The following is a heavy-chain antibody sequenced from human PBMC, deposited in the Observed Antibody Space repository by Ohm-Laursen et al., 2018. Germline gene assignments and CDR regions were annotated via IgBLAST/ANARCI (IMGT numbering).Heavy chain of an antibody. V-gene: IGHV3-9*01. CDR2: VSWNSDTT. CDR1: GFTFPNYA. CDR3: AKARSPGSYFLPFDV. Sequence: SLRLSCAASGFTFPNYAIHWVRQAPGKGLEWVSGVSWNSDTTGYAVSVKGRFTITRDNTKNSVYLQMNSLRPEDTALYYCAKARSPGSYFLPFDVWGQGAMVTVSS. D-gene: IGHD1-26*01. J-gene: IGHJ3*01.